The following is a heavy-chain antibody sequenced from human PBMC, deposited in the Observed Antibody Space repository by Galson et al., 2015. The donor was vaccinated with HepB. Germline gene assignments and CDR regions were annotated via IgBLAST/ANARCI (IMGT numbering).Heavy chain of an antibody. CDR1: GFTFTSSA. D-gene: IGHD4-17*01. V-gene: IGHV1-58*01. J-gene: IGHJ6*02. CDR2: IVVGSGNT. Sequence: SVKVSCKASGFTFTSSAVQWVRQARGQRLEWIGWIVVGSGNTNYAQKFQERVTITRDMSTSTAYMELSGLRSEDTAVYYCAADWATVTKANYYYYGMDVWGQGTTVTVSS. CDR3: AADWATVTKANYYYYGMDV.